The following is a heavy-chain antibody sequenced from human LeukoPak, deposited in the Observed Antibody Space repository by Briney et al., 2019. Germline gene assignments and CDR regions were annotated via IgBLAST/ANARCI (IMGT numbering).Heavy chain of an antibody. CDR2: INHSGST. CDR3: ARRFPRVNPEYYYDSSGYYLDY. CDR1: GGSSSGYY. J-gene: IGHJ4*02. V-gene: IGHV4-34*01. Sequence: SETLSLTCAVYGGSSSGYYWSWIRQPPGKGLEWIGEINHSGSTNYNPSLKSRVTISVDTSKNQFSLKLSSVTAADTAVYYCARRFPRVNPEYYYDSSGYYLDYWGQGTLVTVSS. D-gene: IGHD3-22*01.